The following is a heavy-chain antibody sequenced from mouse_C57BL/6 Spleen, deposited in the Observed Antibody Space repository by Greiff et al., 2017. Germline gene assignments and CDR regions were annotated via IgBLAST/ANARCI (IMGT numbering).Heavy chain of an antibody. V-gene: IGHV1-69*01. J-gene: IGHJ2*01. Sequence: QVQLQQPGAELVMPGASVKLSCKASGYTFTSYWMHWVKQRPGQGLEWIGEIDPSDSYTNYNQKFKGKSTLTVDKSSSTAYMQLSSLTSEDSAVYYCARGGGLLRSRDYWGQGTTLTVSS. CDR2: IDPSDSYT. CDR1: GYTFTSYW. CDR3: ARGGGLLRSRDY. D-gene: IGHD1-1*01.